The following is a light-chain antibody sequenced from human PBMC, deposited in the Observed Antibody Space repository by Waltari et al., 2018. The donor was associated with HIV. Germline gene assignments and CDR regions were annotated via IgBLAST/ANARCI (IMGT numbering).Light chain of an antibody. CDR1: PSVWYGSYTKNY. V-gene: IGKV4-1*01. J-gene: IGKJ4*01. CDR3: HQYFTASWT. CDR2: WAS. Sequence: DIMMTQSPDSLTVSLGERATIKCRSSPSVWYGSYTKNYLAWYQQKPVQSPKVLFYWASSRESGVPDRFSASGSGTDFTLTINSLKAEDVAVYFCHQYFTASWTFGRGTTVQI.